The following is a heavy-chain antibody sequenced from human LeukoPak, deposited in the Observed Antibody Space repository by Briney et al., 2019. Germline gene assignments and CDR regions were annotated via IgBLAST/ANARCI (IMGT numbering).Heavy chain of an antibody. Sequence: SETLSLTCTAYGESFSGYYWSWIRQPPGKGLEWIGEINHSGSTNYNPSLKSRVTISVDTSKNQFSLKLSSVTAADTAVYYCASRRGPQKQLTIFVWGLGTLVTVSS. J-gene: IGHJ4*02. CDR2: INHSGST. V-gene: IGHV4-34*01. CDR3: ASRRGPQKQLTIFV. D-gene: IGHD3-3*01. CDR1: GESFSGYY.